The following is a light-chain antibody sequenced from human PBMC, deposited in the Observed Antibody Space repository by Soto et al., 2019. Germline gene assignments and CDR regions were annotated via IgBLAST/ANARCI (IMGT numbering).Light chain of an antibody. Sequence: DIQMTQSPSTLSASIGDRVTITCRASQSISNSLAWYQQKPGKAPNLLIYKASTLESGVPSRFSGSGSGTEFTLTISSLQPDDFATYYCRQYLSYPVIFGGGTKVEMK. CDR1: QSISNS. V-gene: IGKV1-5*03. J-gene: IGKJ4*01. CDR2: KAS. CDR3: RQYLSYPVI.